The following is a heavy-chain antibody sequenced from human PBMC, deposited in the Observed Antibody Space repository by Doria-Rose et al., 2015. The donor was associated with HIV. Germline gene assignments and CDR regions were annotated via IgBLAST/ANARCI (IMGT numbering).Heavy chain of an antibody. CDR3: ARIKSSRWYHKYYFDF. CDR1: GVSLSSPGVG. D-gene: IGHD6-13*01. J-gene: IGHJ4*02. V-gene: IGHV2-26*01. Sequence: SGPVLVKPTETLTLTCTVSGVSLSSPGVGVSWIRQPPGKALEWLANIFSDDERSYKTSLKSRLTISRGTSKSRLVLTMTDMDPVDTATYYCARIKSSRWYHKYYFDFWGQGTLVIVSA. CDR2: IFSDDER.